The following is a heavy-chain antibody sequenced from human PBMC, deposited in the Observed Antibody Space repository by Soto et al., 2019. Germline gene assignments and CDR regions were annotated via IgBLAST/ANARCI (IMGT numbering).Heavy chain of an antibody. CDR2: IYSSRGT. CDR1: CGSISGYY. CDR3: ARGAAAGVDYGMDL. D-gene: IGHD6-13*01. V-gene: IGHV4-4*07. Sequence: PSETLSLTCTVSCGSISGYYWSWIRQAAGKGLEWIGRIYSSRGTNYSPSPKSRVTMSIDTSKRQFYLRLSSVTAADTAVYYCARGAAAGVDYGMDLWGRGPTVTVSS. J-gene: IGHJ6*04.